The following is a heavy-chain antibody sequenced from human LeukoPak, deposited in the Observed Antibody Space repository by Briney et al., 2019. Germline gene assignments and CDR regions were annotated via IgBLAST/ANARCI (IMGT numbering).Heavy chain of an antibody. V-gene: IGHV4-39*01. J-gene: IGHJ4*02. Sequence: SETLSLTCSVSGGSIDTTYWSWIRQPPGKGLEWIGSIYYSGSTYYNPSLKSRVTISVDTSKNQFSLKLNSVTATDTAVYYCARHYGPWGQGTLVTVSS. CDR2: IYYSGST. D-gene: IGHD3-10*01. CDR1: GGSIDTTY. CDR3: ARHYGP.